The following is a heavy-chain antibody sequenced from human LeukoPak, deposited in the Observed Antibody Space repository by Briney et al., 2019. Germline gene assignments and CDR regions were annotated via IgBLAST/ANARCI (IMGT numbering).Heavy chain of an antibody. D-gene: IGHD3-22*01. CDR3: TRFDSSGYYVRYYGMDV. CDR1: GFTFSGSA. CDR2: IRSKANSYAT. Sequence: PGGSLRLSCAASGFTFSGSAMHWVRQASGKGLEWVGRIRSKANSYATAYAASVKGRFTISRDDSKNTAYLQMNSLKTEDTAVYYCTRFDSSGYYVRYYGMDVWGQGTTVTVSS. V-gene: IGHV3-73*01. J-gene: IGHJ6*02.